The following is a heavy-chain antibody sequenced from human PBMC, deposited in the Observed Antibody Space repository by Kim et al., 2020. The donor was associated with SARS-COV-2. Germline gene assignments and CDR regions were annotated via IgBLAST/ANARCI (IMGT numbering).Heavy chain of an antibody. CDR2: ISSSSSYT. Sequence: GGSLRLSCAASGFTFSDYYMSWIRQAPGKGLEWVSYISSSSSYTNYADSVKGRFTISRDNAKNSLYLQMNSLRAEDTAVYYCAREGGGILTGLDYWGQGTLVTVSS. CDR1: GFTFSDYY. D-gene: IGHD3-16*01. V-gene: IGHV3-11*05. J-gene: IGHJ4*02. CDR3: AREGGGILTGLDY.